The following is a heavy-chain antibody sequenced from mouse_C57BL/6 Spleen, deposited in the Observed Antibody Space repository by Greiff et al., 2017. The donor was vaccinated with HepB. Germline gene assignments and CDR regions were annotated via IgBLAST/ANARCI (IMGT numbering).Heavy chain of an antibody. Sequence: DVHLVESGGGLVKPGGSLKLSCAASGFTFSDYGMHRVRQAPEKGLEWVAYISSGSSTIYYADTVKGRFTISRDNAKNTLFLQMTSLRSEDTAMYYCAGGTDWALDYWGQGTTLTVSS. J-gene: IGHJ2*01. V-gene: IGHV5-17*01. CDR2: ISSGSSTI. CDR1: GFTFSDYG. CDR3: AGGTDWALDY. D-gene: IGHD4-1*01.